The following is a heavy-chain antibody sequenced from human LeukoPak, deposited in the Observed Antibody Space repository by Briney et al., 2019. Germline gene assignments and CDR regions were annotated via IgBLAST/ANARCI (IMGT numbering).Heavy chain of an antibody. J-gene: IGHJ4*02. V-gene: IGHV1-8*03. Sequence: ASVKVSCKASGYTFGIYDISWVRQATGQGLEWTGWMNPNTGNPGYAQRFQGRVTITSDTSRSTVYMEMSGLRSEDTAVYYCARVLGGANSVHFDNWGQGTLVTVSS. CDR1: GYTFGIYD. D-gene: IGHD4/OR15-4a*01. CDR3: ARVLGGANSVHFDN. CDR2: MNPNTGNP.